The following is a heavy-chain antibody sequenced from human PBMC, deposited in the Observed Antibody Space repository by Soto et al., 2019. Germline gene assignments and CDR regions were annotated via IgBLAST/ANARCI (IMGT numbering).Heavy chain of an antibody. CDR1: GFTFNTYA. Sequence: EVQLLESGGGLVQPGGSLRLSCAASGFTFNTYAITWVRQAPGKGLEWVSAISAGGDGTYYADSVKGRFTISRDNSKMTLYLQMSSLRAEATALYYCAKSRRIEDYYYGMDVWGQGTTVTVSS. CDR3: AKSRRIEDYYYGMDV. J-gene: IGHJ6*02. CDR2: ISAGGDGT. V-gene: IGHV3-23*01.